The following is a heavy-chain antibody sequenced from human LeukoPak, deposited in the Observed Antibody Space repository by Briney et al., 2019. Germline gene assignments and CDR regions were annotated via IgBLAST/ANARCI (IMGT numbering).Heavy chain of an antibody. V-gene: IGHV4-59*01. D-gene: IGHD6-13*01. CDR2: IYYSGST. Sequence: SETLSLTCTVSGGSISSYYWSWIRQPPGKGLEWIGYIYYSGSTNYNPSLKSRVTISVDTSKNQFSLKLSSVTAADTAVYYCARGPSYSSSWFYYYYMDVWGKGTTVTISS. CDR1: GGSISSYY. CDR3: ARGPSYSSSWFYYYYMDV. J-gene: IGHJ6*03.